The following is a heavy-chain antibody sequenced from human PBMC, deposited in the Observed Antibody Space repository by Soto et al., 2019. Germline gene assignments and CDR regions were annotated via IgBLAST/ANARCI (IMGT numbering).Heavy chain of an antibody. CDR2: INHSGST. CDR1: GGSFSGYY. CDR3: ARLAGSRDRAPLGYCSSTSCRSSDWFDP. D-gene: IGHD2-2*01. Sequence: SQTLSLTCAVSGGSFSGYYWSWIRQPPGKGLEWIGEINHSGSTNYNPSLKSRVTISVDTSKNQFSLKLSSVTAADTAVYYCARLAGSRDRAPLGYCSSTSCRSSDWFDPWGQGTLVTVSS. V-gene: IGHV4-34*01. J-gene: IGHJ5*02.